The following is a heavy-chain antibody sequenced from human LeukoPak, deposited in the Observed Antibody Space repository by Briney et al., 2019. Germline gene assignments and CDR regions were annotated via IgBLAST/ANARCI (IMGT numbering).Heavy chain of an antibody. CDR2: ISYDGSNK. J-gene: IGHJ6*02. D-gene: IGHD2-15*01. Sequence: PGGSLRLSCAASGFTFSSYGMHWVRPAPGKGLEWVAVISYDGSNKYYADSEKGRFTISRDNSKNTLYLQMNSLRAEDTAVYYCAKERVVYYYYCGMDVWGQGTTVTVSS. CDR3: AKERVVYYYYCGMDV. V-gene: IGHV3-30*18. CDR1: GFTFSSYG.